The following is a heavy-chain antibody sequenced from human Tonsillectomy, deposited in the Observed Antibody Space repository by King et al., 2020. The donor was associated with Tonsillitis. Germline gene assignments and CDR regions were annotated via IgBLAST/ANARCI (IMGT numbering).Heavy chain of an antibody. CDR2: INHSGGT. Sequence: VQLQQWGAGLLKPSETLSLTCAVYGGSISGYSWSWFRQPPGKGLEWIGEINHSGGTNYNPSLKSRVTTSADTSKNQFSLKMRSVTAADTAVYYCARGYSSSSFEYWGQGTQVTVSS. J-gene: IGHJ4*02. V-gene: IGHV4-34*01. CDR3: ARGYSSSSFEY. D-gene: IGHD6-6*01. CDR1: GGSISGYS.